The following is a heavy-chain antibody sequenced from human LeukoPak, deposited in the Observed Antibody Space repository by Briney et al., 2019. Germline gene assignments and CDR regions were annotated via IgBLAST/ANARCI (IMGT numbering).Heavy chain of an antibody. V-gene: IGHV4-61*02. J-gene: IGHJ2*01. CDR3: AREPYSKNYLWSRNRYFDL. CDR1: GGSFSSESYY. CDR2: IDTSGDT. D-gene: IGHD2-8*02. Sequence: SQTLSLTCTVSGGSFSSESYYWSWIRQSAAKGLEWIGRIDTSGDTNLNPSLKSRVTISVDTSKKQFSLNLRSVIAADTAIYYCAREPYSKNYLWSRNRYFDLWGRGTLVTVSS.